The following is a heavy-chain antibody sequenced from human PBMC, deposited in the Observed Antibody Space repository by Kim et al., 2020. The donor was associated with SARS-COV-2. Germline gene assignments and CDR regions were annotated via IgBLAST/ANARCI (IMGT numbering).Heavy chain of an antibody. D-gene: IGHD6-19*01. V-gene: IGHV4-61*01. CDR1: GGSVSSGSYY. Sequence: SETLSLTCTLSGGSVSSGSYYWSWIRQPPGKGLEWIGYIYYSGSTNYNPSLKSRVTISVDTSKNQFSLKLSSVTAADTAVYYCARRRSSGWGHWFDPWGQGTLVTVSS. CDR3: ARRRSSGWGHWFDP. CDR2: IYYSGST. J-gene: IGHJ5*02.